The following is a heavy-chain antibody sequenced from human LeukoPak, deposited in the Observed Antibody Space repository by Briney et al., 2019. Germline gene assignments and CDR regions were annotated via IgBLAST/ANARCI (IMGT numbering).Heavy chain of an antibody. CDR3: VRDFPNSKPRFDW. D-gene: IGHD2/OR15-2a*01. Sequence: PGGSLRLSCAASGFTFTSYNFHWVRQAPGKGLQWVGMISYDGNKKYEHSVKGRITISRENSKNTLYLQMTSLRLEDTAVYFCVRDFPNSKPRFDWWGQGTLVTVSS. V-gene: IGHV3-30*03. CDR1: GFTFTSYN. J-gene: IGHJ4*02. CDR2: ISYDGNKK.